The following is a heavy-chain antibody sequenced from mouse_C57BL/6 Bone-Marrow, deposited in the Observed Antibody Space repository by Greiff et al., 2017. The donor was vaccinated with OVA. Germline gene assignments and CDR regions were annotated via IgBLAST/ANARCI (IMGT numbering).Heavy chain of an antibody. CDR1: GYTFTSYW. D-gene: IGHD2-2*01. V-gene: IGHV1-72*01. Sequence: QVQLQQPGAELVKPGASVKLSCKASGYTFTSYWMHWVKQRPGRGLEWIGRIDPTSGGTKYNEKFKSKATLTVDKPSSTAYMQLSSLTSEDSAVEDCARERLRRRDWFAYWGQGTLVTVSA. CDR2: IDPTSGGT. J-gene: IGHJ3*01. CDR3: ARERLRRRDWFAY.